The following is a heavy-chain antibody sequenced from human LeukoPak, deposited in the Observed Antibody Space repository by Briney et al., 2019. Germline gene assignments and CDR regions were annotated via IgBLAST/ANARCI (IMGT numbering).Heavy chain of an antibody. D-gene: IGHD2-15*01. Sequence: ASVKVSCKASGYTFTSYAMHWVRQAPGQRLEWMGWINAGNGNTKYSQKFQGRVTITRDTSASTAYMELSSLRSEDTAVYYCARGRLGCCGGSCYRPEYNWFDPWGQGTLVTVSS. CDR3: ARGRLGCCGGSCYRPEYNWFDP. J-gene: IGHJ5*02. CDR1: GYTFTSYA. V-gene: IGHV1-3*01. CDR2: INAGNGNT.